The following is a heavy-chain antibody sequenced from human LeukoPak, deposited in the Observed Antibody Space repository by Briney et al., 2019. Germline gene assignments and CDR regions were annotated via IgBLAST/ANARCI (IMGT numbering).Heavy chain of an antibody. CDR1: GFTFSGSA. CDR3: TTYCSGGSCSDY. Sequence: GGSLRLSCAASGFTFSGSAMHWVRQASGKGLEWVGRIRSKANSYATAYAASVKGRFTISRDDSKNTAYLQMNSLKTEDTAVYYCTTYCSGGSCSDYWGQGTLVTVSS. J-gene: IGHJ4*02. V-gene: IGHV3-73*01. D-gene: IGHD2-15*01. CDR2: IRSKANSYAT.